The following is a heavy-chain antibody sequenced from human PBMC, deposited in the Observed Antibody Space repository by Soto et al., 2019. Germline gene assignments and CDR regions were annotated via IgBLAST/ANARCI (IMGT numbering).Heavy chain of an antibody. D-gene: IGHD3-10*01. CDR1: GDSMNYYY. CDR3: TRDVYMFDP. CDR2: IDYTGTA. Sequence: PSETLSLTCTVSGDSMNYYYWTWIRQPPGKGLEWIGYIDYTGTAEYNPSLKSRVTISVDTSKNQFSLNLTSVTAADTAVYYCTRDVYMFDPWRQGTLVTVSS. V-gene: IGHV4-59*01. J-gene: IGHJ5*02.